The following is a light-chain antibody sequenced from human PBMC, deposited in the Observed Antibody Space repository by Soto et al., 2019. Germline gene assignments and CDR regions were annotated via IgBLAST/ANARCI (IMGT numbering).Light chain of an antibody. J-gene: IGLJ1*01. CDR1: NSDVGSYNR. Sequence: QSAPTQPPSVSGAPAPSVPIPCTGTNSDVGSYNRVSWYQQPPGTAPKLMIYEASNRPSGVPDRFSGSKSGNTASLTISGLQAEDEADYYCSSYTSTSTYVFGTGTKVTVL. CDR2: EAS. V-gene: IGLV2-18*02. CDR3: SSYTSTSTYV.